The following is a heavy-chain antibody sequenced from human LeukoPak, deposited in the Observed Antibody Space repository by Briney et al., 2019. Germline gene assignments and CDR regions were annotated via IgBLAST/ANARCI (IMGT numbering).Heavy chain of an antibody. D-gene: IGHD3-10*01. V-gene: IGHV3-33*08. J-gene: IGHJ4*02. Sequence: PGGSLRLSCAASGFTFSSYGMHWVRQAPGKGLEWVAMIWFDGSKRYYAESVKGRLTISRDNPKNTLYLQINSLRAEDTAVYYCARDRGSGSYEGYYSDYWGQGTLVTVSS. CDR2: IWFDGSKR. CDR3: ARDRGSGSYEGYYSDY. CDR1: GFTFSSYG.